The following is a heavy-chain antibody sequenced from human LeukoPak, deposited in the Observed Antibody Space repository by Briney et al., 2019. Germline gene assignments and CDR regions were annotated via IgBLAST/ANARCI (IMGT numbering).Heavy chain of an antibody. Sequence: GGSLRLSCVASGFTFSSYSMNWVRQAPGKGLEWVSSISSSSSYIYYADSVKGRFTISRDNAKNSLYLQMNSLGAEDTAVYYCARLDIVVVPAARGYYYGMDVWGQGTTVTVSS. CDR2: ISSSSSYI. CDR3: ARLDIVVVPAARGYYYGMDV. V-gene: IGHV3-21*01. D-gene: IGHD2-2*01. CDR1: GFTFSSYS. J-gene: IGHJ6*02.